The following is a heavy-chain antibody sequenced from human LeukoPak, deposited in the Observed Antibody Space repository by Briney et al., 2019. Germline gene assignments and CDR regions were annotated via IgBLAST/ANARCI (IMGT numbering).Heavy chain of an antibody. D-gene: IGHD1-26*01. J-gene: IGHJ4*02. V-gene: IGHV4-59*08. CDR1: GASISNYY. Sequence: SETLSLTCTVSGASISNYYWSWVRQPPGKALEWIGHIHYSGTTNYNPSLKSRVTISVDTSKRQFSLILRFVTAADTAVYYCARHHLYSGSYPDPCGYWGQGTLVTVSS. CDR3: ARHHLYSGSYPDPCGY. CDR2: IHYSGTT.